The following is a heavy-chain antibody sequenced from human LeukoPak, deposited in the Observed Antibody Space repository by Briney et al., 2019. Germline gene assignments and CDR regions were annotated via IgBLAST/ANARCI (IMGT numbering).Heavy chain of an antibody. D-gene: IGHD3-9*01. V-gene: IGHV3-74*01. CDR2: ISHDGTVT. CDR3: TRDVNLNFFDV. Sequence: GGSMRLSCVVSGFTFSTYAMHWVRQAPGKGLMWVSRISHDGTVTSYADSVRGRFTVSRDNAKNTLYLQMNSLRAEDTAVYYCTRDVNLNFFDVWGRGTLVTVSS. J-gene: IGHJ2*01. CDR1: GFTFSTYA.